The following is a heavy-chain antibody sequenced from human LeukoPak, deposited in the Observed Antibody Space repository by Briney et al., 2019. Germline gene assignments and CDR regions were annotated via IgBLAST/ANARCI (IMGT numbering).Heavy chain of an antibody. J-gene: IGHJ2*01. CDR3: ARDRGYDFWSGYYWYFDL. CDR1: GFTFSSYA. Sequence: GRSLRLSCAASGFTFSSYAMHWVRQAPGKGLEWVAVISYDGSNKYDADSVKGRFTISRDNSKNTLYLQMNSLRAEDTAVYYCARDRGYDFWSGYYWYFDLWGRGTLVTVSS. V-gene: IGHV3-30-3*01. D-gene: IGHD3/OR15-3a*01. CDR2: ISYDGSNK.